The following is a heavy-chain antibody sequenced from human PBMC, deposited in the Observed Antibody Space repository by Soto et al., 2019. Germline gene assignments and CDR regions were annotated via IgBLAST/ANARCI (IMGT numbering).Heavy chain of an antibody. CDR2: IIPIFGTA. CDR1: GGTFSSYA. CDR3: ARGEVWFGELYGMDV. J-gene: IGHJ6*02. V-gene: IGHV1-69*01. D-gene: IGHD3-10*01. Sequence: QVQLVQSGAEVKKPGSSVKVSCKASGGTFSSYAISWVRQAPGQGLEWMGGIIPIFGTANYAQKFQGRVTNTADESKSTAYLELSSLRSEDTAEYYCARGEVWFGELYGMDVWGQWPTLTVSS.